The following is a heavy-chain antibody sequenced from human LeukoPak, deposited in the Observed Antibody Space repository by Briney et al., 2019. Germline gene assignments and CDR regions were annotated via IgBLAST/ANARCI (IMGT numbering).Heavy chain of an antibody. CDR2: INPNSGGT. J-gene: IGHJ4*02. V-gene: IGHV1-2*02. D-gene: IGHD3-10*01. CDR1: GYTFTGYY. CDR3: ARWQRMVRGVNYTSRPKFDY. Sequence: ASVTVSCKASGYTFTGYYMHWVRQGPGQGLEWMGWINPNSGGTNYAQKFQGRVTMTRDTSISTAYMELSRLRSDDTAVYYCARWQRMVRGVNYTSRPKFDYWGQGTLVTVSS.